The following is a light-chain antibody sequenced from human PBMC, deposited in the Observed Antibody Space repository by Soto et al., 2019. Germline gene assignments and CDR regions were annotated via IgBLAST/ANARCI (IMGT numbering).Light chain of an antibody. CDR3: QQYNSYSQT. Sequence: DIQMTQSPSSVSASVGDSVTITCRASQNIFSWLAWYQHKPGKAPKLLIYDASSLESGVPSRFSGSGSGTEFTLTISSLQPDDFATYYCQQYNSYSQTFGQGTKVDI. CDR1: QNIFSW. CDR2: DAS. J-gene: IGKJ1*01. V-gene: IGKV1-5*01.